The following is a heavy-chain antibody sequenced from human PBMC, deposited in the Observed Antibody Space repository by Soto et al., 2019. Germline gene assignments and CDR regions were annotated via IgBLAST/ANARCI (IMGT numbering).Heavy chain of an antibody. CDR1: GFTFSTYW. Sequence: GGSLRLSCVASGFTFSTYWMHWVRQTPGEGLVWVSHTDSDGTFTTYAESVKGRLTISRDNAKNSLYLQMNSLRAEDTAVYYCARHPERIAQIGWFDPWGQGTLVTVSS. J-gene: IGHJ5*02. CDR3: ARHPERIAQIGWFDP. CDR2: TDSDGTFT. D-gene: IGHD6-13*01. V-gene: IGHV3-74*01.